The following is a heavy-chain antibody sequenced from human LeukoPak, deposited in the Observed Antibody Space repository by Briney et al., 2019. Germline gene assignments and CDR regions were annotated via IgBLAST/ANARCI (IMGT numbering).Heavy chain of an antibody. D-gene: IGHD3-22*01. J-gene: IGHJ4*02. V-gene: IGHV3-9*01. CDR2: ISWNSGSI. CDR3: AKGGLVKLYDSSGYSLPDY. Sequence: GGSLRLSCAASGFTFDDYAMHWVRQAPGKGLEWVSGISWNSGSIGYADSVKGRFTISRDNVKNSLYLQMNSLRAEDTALYYCAKGGLVKLYDSSGYSLPDYWGQGTLVTVSS. CDR1: GFTFDDYA.